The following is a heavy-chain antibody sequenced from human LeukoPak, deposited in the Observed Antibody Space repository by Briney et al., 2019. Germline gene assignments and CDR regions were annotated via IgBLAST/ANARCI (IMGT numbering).Heavy chain of an antibody. CDR3: ARTTSFTASGYDY. V-gene: IGHV1-8*03. Sequence: ASATVSCKDSGYTLINYHINSVPQATGQGREWMGWMNPNNGDSGYAQKFQGRVTITRDTSISTSYMELRSLRSDDTAVYFCARTTSFTASGYDYWGQGTLVTVSS. CDR1: GYTLINYH. J-gene: IGHJ4*02. D-gene: IGHD6-25*01. CDR2: MNPNNGDS.